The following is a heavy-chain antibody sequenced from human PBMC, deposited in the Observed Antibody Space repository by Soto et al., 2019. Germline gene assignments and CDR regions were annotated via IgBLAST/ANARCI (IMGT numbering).Heavy chain of an antibody. CDR3: AKGPAIVLVPAAMNYYYGMDV. CDR1: GFTFSSYG. J-gene: IGHJ6*02. V-gene: IGHV3-30*18. CDR2: ISYDGSNK. Sequence: QVQLVESGGGVVQPGRSLRLSCAASGFTFSSYGMHWVRQAPGKGLEWVAVISYDGSNKYYADSVKGRFTISRDNSKNTTYLQMNSLRAQDTAVYYCAKGPAIVLVPAAMNYYYGMDVWGQGTTVTVSS. D-gene: IGHD2-2*01.